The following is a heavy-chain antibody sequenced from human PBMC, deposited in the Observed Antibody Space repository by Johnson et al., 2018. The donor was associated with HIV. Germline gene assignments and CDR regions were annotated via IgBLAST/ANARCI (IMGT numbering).Heavy chain of an antibody. CDR1: GFTFSSYA. CDR2: ISGSGGST. J-gene: IGHJ3*02. CDR3: GGSYYYDSSGYYARNAFDI. D-gene: IGHD3-22*01. Sequence: VQLVESGGGLVQPGGSLRLSCAASGFTFSSYAMSWVRQAPGKGLEWVSAISGSGGSTYYADSVKGRFTISRDNSKNTLYLKMNSLRAEDTAVYYCGGSYYYDSSGYYARNAFDIWGQGTMVTVSS. V-gene: IGHV3-23*04.